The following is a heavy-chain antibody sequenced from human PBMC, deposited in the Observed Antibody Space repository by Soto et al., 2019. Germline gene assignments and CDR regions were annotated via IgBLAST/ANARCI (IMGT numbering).Heavy chain of an antibody. CDR1: GFTFSSYA. CDR2: ISYDGSNK. D-gene: IGHD3-10*01. Sequence: GGSLRLSCAASGFTFSSYAMHWVRQAPGKGLEWVAVISYDGSNKYYADSVKGRFTISRDNSKNTLYLQMNSLRAEDTAVYYCARDTYYYGSGSYYPPYYYYGMDVWGQGTTVTVSS. J-gene: IGHJ6*02. V-gene: IGHV3-30-3*01. CDR3: ARDTYYYGSGSYYPPYYYYGMDV.